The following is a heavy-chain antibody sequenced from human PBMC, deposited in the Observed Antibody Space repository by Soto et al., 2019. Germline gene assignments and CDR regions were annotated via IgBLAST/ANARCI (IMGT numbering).Heavy chain of an antibody. J-gene: IGHJ4*02. V-gene: IGHV4-39*01. Sequence: SETLSLTCTVSGGSITNSDYYWAWIRQPPGKGLEWIGNIYYVGTTYYNPSLKSRVTISVATSKNLFSLDLDSVTAADTAVYYCARRPRCSYYPPGLYFDYRGQGILVTVSS. D-gene: IGHD2-8*01. CDR3: ARRPRCSYYPPGLYFDY. CDR2: IYYVGTT. CDR1: GGSITNSDYY.